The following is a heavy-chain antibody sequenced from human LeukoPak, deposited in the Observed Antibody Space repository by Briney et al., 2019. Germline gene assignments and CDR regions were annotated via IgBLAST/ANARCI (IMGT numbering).Heavy chain of an antibody. CDR3: ARFVKYQLLRSQRYNWFDP. V-gene: IGHV4-34*01. CDR2: INHSGST. Sequence: SETLSLTCAVYGGSFSGYYWSWIRQPPGKGLEWIWEINHSGSTTYNPSLTSRVTISVDTSKNQFSLKLSSVTAADTAVYYCARFVKYQLLRSQRYNWFDPWGQGTLVTVSS. J-gene: IGHJ5*02. CDR1: GGSFSGYY. D-gene: IGHD2-2*01.